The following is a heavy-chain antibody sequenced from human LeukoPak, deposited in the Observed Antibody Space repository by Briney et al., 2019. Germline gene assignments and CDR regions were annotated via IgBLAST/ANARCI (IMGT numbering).Heavy chain of an antibody. J-gene: IGHJ6*03. V-gene: IGHV3-11*04. CDR2: ISSSGSTI. Sequence: GGSLRLSCAASGFTFSDYYMSWIRQAPGKGLEWVSYISSSGSTIYYADSVKGRFTISRDNAKNSLYLQMNGLRAEDTAVYYCARDPMTTEGYYYYYMDVWGKGTTVTVSS. D-gene: IGHD4-11*01. CDR3: ARDPMTTEGYYYYYMDV. CDR1: GFTFSDYY.